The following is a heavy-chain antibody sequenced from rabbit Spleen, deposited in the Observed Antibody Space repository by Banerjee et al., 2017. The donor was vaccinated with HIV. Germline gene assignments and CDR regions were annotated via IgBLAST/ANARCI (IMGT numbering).Heavy chain of an antibody. CDR3: ARDLVAVIGWNFNL. CDR2: INIVTGKS. V-gene: IGHV1S40*01. D-gene: IGHD1-1*01. Sequence: QSLEESGGGLVKPGGSLTLTCTASGVSFSDKDVMCWVRQAPGKGLEWIACINIVTGKSVYASWAKGRFTMSRTSSTTVTLQMSSLTAADTATYFCARDLVAVIGWNFNLWGPGTLVTVS. J-gene: IGHJ4*01. CDR1: GVSFSDKDV.